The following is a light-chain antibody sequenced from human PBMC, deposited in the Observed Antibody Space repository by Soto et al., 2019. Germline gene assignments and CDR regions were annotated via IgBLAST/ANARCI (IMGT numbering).Light chain of an antibody. J-gene: IGKJ5*01. CDR1: QSVSSY. CDR2: DAS. CDR3: QQRSNLIT. V-gene: IGKV3-11*01. Sequence: EIVLTQSPATLSLSPVERATLSGRASQSVSSYLAWYQQKPGQAPRLLIYDASNRATGIPARFSGSGSGTDFTLTISSLEPEDFAVYYCQQRSNLITFGQGTRLENK.